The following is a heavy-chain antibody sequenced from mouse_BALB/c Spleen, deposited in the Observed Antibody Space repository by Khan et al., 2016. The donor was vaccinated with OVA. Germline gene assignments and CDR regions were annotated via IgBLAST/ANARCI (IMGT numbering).Heavy chain of an antibody. Sequence: VQLQQSGPELMKPGASVKISCKASVYSFSTYYIHWVTRSHGKTLEWIGYIDPFNGATTYNQKFKGKATLTVDKSSSTAYMHLTSLTSEDSAVYYCARHGSTSWFAYWGQGTLVTVSA. CDR3: ARHGSTSWFAY. J-gene: IGHJ3*01. V-gene: IGHV1S135*01. D-gene: IGHD1-1*01. CDR1: VYSFSTYY. CDR2: IDPFNGAT.